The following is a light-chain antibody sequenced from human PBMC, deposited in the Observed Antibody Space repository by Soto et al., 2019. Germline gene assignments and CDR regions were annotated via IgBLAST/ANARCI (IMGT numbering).Light chain of an antibody. V-gene: IGKV3-11*01. J-gene: IGKJ5*01. CDR1: QHINRNF. Sequence: IVLTQSPGTLSLCPGERATLSCRASQHINRNFLGWYQQKLGRAPRLLIHDTSNRATGVPARFSGSGSGTDFTLTISSLEPEDFGVYYCQQRGSWPPTFGQGTRLEI. CDR3: QQRGSWPPT. CDR2: DTS.